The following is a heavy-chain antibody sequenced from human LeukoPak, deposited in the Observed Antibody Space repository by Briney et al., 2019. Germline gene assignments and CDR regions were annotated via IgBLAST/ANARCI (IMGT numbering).Heavy chain of an antibody. Sequence: GGSLRLSCVASGFSFNNYAMNWVRQAPGKGLEWVSHIIGSSGSTFYADSVKGRFTISRDKSKNTLYLQMNSLRAEDTAVYFCAKGAYDYVEIAYFDYWGQGSLVTVS. D-gene: IGHD5-12*01. CDR3: AKGAYDYVEIAYFDY. J-gene: IGHJ4*02. CDR2: IIGSSGST. V-gene: IGHV3-23*01. CDR1: GFSFNNYA.